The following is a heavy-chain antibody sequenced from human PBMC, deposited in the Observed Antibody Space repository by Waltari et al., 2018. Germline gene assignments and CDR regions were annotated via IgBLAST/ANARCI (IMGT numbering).Heavy chain of an antibody. D-gene: IGHD3-3*01. J-gene: IGHJ4*02. Sequence: VQLQESGPGLVKPSETLALTCTVTGGSISSYYWSWIRKPPGKGLEWIGYIYYSGSTNYNPSLKSRVTISVDTSKNQFSLKLSSVTAADTAVYYCARGVWSGELRYFDYWGQGTLVTVSS. CDR2: IYYSGST. CDR1: GGSISSYY. CDR3: ARGVWSGELRYFDY. V-gene: IGHV4-59*01.